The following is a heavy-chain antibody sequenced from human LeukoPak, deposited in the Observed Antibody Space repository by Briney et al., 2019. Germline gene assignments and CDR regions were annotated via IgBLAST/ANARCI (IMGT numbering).Heavy chain of an antibody. CDR3: ASLRVTTYYFDY. CDR1: GGSISSSTSY. Sequence: SETLSLTCTVSGGSISSSTSYWGWIRQPPGKGLEWIGYIYYSGRTYYNPSLKSRLTISVDTSKNQFSLKLSSVTVADTAVYYCASLRVTTYYFDYWGQGTLVTVSS. CDR2: IYYSGRT. J-gene: IGHJ4*02. D-gene: IGHD2-21*02. V-gene: IGHV4-39*01.